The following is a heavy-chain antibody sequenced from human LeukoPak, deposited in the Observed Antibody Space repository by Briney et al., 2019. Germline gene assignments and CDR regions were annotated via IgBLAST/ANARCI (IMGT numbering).Heavy chain of an antibody. CDR1: GGSFSGYY. CDR2: INHSGST. Sequence: KSSETLSLTCAVYGGSFSGYYWSWIRQPPGKGLEWIWEINHSGSTNYNPSLKSRVTISVDTSKNQFSLKLSSVTAADTAVYYCARGPRGGSYRFDYWGQGTLVTVSS. J-gene: IGHJ4*02. CDR3: ARGPRGGSYRFDY. D-gene: IGHD1-26*01. V-gene: IGHV4-34*01.